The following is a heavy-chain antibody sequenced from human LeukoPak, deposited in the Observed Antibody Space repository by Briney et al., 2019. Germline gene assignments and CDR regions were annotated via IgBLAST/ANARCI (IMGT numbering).Heavy chain of an antibody. CDR3: ARGSYEQWLGGYFDY. Sequence: PGGSLRLSCAASGFTFSSYWMHWVRQAPGKGLVWVSRINRDGSSISYADSVKGRFTISRDNAKNTLYLQMNSLRAEDTAVYYCARGSYEQWLGGYFDYWGQGTLVTVSS. V-gene: IGHV3-74*01. CDR1: GFTFSSYW. J-gene: IGHJ4*02. CDR2: INRDGSSI. D-gene: IGHD6-19*01.